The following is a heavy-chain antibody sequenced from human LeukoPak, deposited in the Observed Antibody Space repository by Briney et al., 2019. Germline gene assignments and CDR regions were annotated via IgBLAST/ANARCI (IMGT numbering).Heavy chain of an antibody. CDR1: GGSISTSNDY. CDR3: AKSTGYGLVDV. CDR2: IFYSGST. Sequence: PSETLSLTCTVSGGSISTSNDYWGWIRQPPGKGLEWIGNIFYSGSTYYSPALKSLVTISLDTSRNQFSLKLTSVTAADTAVYYCAKSTGYGLVDVWGQGTMVTVSS. V-gene: IGHV4-39*07. J-gene: IGHJ3*01. D-gene: IGHD3-9*01.